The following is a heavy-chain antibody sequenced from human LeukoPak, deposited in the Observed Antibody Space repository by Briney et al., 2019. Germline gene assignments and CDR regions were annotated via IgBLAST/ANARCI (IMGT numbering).Heavy chain of an antibody. J-gene: IGHJ5*02. D-gene: IGHD2-2*02. V-gene: IGHV4-39*01. CDR1: GGSISSSSSY. Sequence: SETLSLTCTVSGGSISSSSSYWGWIRQPPGKGLEWIGSIYYSGSTYYNPSLKSRGTISVDTSKNQFSLKLSSVTAADTAVYYCARVDTSCYTSCNWFDPWGQGTLVTVSS. CDR2: IYYSGST. CDR3: ARVDTSCYTSCNWFDP.